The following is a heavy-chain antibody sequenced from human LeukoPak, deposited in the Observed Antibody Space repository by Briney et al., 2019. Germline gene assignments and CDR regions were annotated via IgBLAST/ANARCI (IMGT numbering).Heavy chain of an antibody. D-gene: IGHD5-24*01. CDR3: ARVEMSFNQYYFDY. CDR2: IYYSGST. Sequence: KASETLSLTCTVSGGSISSSSYYWGWIRQPPGKGLEWIGSIYYSGSTYYNPSLKSRVTISVDTSKNQFSLKLSSVTAADTAVYYCARVEMSFNQYYFDYWGQGTLVTVSS. V-gene: IGHV4-39*07. J-gene: IGHJ4*02. CDR1: GGSISSSSYY.